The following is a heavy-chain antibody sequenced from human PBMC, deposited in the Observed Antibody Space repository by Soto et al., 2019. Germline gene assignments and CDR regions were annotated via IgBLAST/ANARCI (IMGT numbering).Heavy chain of an antibody. J-gene: IGHJ5*01. CDR2: ISYDGSNK. Sequence: QVQLVESGGGVVQPGRSLRLSCAVSGFTFSNYAMHWVRQAPGKGLEWVAVISYDGSNKYYADSVKGRFTLSRDNSKNTLYLQMNSLRAEDTAVYYCARGRSALSGNYWVDSWGQGTLVTVSS. CDR1: GFTFSNYA. CDR3: ARGRSALSGNYWVDS. D-gene: IGHD1-7*01. V-gene: IGHV3-30-3*01.